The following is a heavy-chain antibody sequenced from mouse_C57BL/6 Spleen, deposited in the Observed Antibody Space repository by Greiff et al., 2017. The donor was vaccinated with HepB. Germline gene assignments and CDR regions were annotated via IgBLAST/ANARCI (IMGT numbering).Heavy chain of an antibody. Sequence: QVHVKQSGAELVKPGASVKISCKASGYAFSSYWMNWVKQRPGKGLEWIGQIYPGDGDTNYNGKFKGKATLTADKSSSTAYMQLSSLTSEDSAVYFGARSAVGSLGAMDYWGQGTSVTVSS. V-gene: IGHV1-80*01. D-gene: IGHD1-1*02. CDR1: GYAFSSYW. J-gene: IGHJ4*01. CDR2: IYPGDGDT. CDR3: ARSAVGSLGAMDY.